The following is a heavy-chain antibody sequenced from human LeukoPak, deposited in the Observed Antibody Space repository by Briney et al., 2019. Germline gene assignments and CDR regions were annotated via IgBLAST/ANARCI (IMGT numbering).Heavy chain of an antibody. CDR3: TRQLGELLSGTLYYYYLDV. CDR2: IYSGGST. V-gene: IGHV3-66*04. CDR1: GFTFSSYW. D-gene: IGHD3-10*01. J-gene: IGHJ6*03. Sequence: TGGSLRLSCAASGFTFSSYWMSWVRQAPGKGLEWVSVIYSGGSTYYADSVKGRFTISRDNSKNTLYLQMNSLRAEDTAVYYCTRQLGELLSGTLYYYYLDVWGKGTTVTVSS.